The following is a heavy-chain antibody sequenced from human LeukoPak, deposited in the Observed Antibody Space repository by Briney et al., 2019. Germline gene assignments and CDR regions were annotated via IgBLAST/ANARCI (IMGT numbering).Heavy chain of an antibody. J-gene: IGHJ4*02. CDR1: GGSISNYY. CDR3: ARGWGYFDY. CDR2: IFYTGTT. V-gene: IGHV4-59*01. Sequence: TLSLTCTVSGGSISNYYWSWIRQPPGKGLEWIGYIFYTGTTNYNFSLKSRLTISVDTSKNQFSLRLTSVTAADTAVYYCARGWGYFDYWGQGTLVTVSS. D-gene: IGHD6-19*01.